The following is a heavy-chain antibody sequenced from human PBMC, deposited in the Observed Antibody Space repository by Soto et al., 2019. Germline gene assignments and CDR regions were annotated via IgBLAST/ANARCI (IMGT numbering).Heavy chain of an antibody. CDR3: AMTPRY. CDR2: IYYTGST. D-gene: IGHD2-15*01. J-gene: IGHJ4*02. Sequence: QVQLQESGPGLVKPSQTLSPTCTVSGGAISSGGYYWSWIRQHRGKGLAWIGYIYYTGSTYYNTSLKSRVTISVDTSKNQFSLKLSSVSAADTAVYCCAMTPRYWGEGTLVTVSS. CDR1: GGAISSGGYY. V-gene: IGHV4-31*03.